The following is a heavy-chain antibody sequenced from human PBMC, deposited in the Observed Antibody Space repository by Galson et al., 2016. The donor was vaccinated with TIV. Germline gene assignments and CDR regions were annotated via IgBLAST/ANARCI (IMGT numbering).Heavy chain of an antibody. CDR3: ARPGLLQSYEGGDYYYDYYWYGLDV. Sequence: SLRLSCAASGFTFNIYGMHWVRQAPGKGLEWVASIRYDGSFQNYVDSVKGRFTISRDNSKNSLYLQMNSLRVEDTAVYYCARPGLLQSYEGGDYYYDYYWYGLDVWGQGATVIVSS. V-gene: IGHV3-33*01. J-gene: IGHJ6*02. CDR1: GFTFNIYG. D-gene: IGHD2-21*02. CDR2: IRYDGSFQ.